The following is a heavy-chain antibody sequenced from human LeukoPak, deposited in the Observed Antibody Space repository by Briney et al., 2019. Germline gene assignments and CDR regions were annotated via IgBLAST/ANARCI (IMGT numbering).Heavy chain of an antibody. D-gene: IGHD6-13*01. J-gene: IGHJ4*02. CDR1: GFTFSSYG. CDR3: AKHSSSWSFLVDY. V-gene: IGHV3-30*18. Sequence: GGSLRLSCAASGFTFSSYGMHWVRQAPGKGLEWVAVISYDGSNKYYADSVKGRFTISRDNSKNTLYLQMNSLRAEDTAVYYCAKHSSSWSFLVDYWGQGTLVTVSS. CDR2: ISYDGSNK.